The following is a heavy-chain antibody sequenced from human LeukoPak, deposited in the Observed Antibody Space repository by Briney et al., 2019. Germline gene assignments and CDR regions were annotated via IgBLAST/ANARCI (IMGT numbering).Heavy chain of an antibody. J-gene: IGHJ6*02. Sequence: ASVKVSCKASGYTFTAYYMHWVRQAPGQGLEWMGWISAYNGNTNYAQKLQGRVTMTTDTSTSTAYMELRSLRSDDTAVYYCARDPPPSYYYYYGMDVWGQGTTVTVSS. CDR1: GYTFTAYY. V-gene: IGHV1-18*04. CDR3: ARDPPPSYYYYYGMDV. CDR2: ISAYNGNT.